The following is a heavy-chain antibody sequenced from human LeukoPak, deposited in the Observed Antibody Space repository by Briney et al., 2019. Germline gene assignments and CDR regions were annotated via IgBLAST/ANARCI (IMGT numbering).Heavy chain of an antibody. Sequence: SETLSLTCAVYGGSFSGYYWSWIRQPPGKGPEWIGEINHSGSTNYNPSLKSRVTISVDTSKNQFSLKLSSVTAADTAVYYCARGPGLLWFGGFDPWGQGTLVTVSS. D-gene: IGHD3-10*01. CDR1: GGSFSGYY. V-gene: IGHV4-34*01. CDR3: ARGPGLLWFGGFDP. J-gene: IGHJ5*02. CDR2: INHSGST.